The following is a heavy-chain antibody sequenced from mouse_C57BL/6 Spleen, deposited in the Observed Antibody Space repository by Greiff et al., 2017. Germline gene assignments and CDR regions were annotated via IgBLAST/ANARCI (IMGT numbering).Heavy chain of an antibody. CDR1: GYTFTSYW. D-gene: IGHD4-1*01. J-gene: IGHJ3*01. CDR3: ARKLTGFAD. CDR2: LDPSYSYT. V-gene: IGHV1-50*01. Sequence: QVQLQQPGAELVQPAASVKLSCKASGYTFTSYWMQWVKQRPGQGLEWIGELDPSYSYTNYNQTFTGTATLTVHTASSTSYMQLSSLTSEDSAGYDCARKLTGFADWGQGTLVTVSA.